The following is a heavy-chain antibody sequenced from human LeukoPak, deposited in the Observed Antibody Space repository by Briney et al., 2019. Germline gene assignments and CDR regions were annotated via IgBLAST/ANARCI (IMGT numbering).Heavy chain of an antibody. D-gene: IGHD3-22*01. CDR2: IYYSGST. V-gene: IGHV4-39*01. CDR3: ARHSYDSSGYPFDP. J-gene: IGHJ5*02. Sequence: SETLSLTCTVSGGSISSSSYYWGWIRQPQGKGLEWIGSIYYSGSTYYNPSLKSRVTISVDTSKNQFSLKLSSVTAADTAVYYCARHSYDSSGYPFDPWGQGTLVTVSS. CDR1: GGSISSSSYY.